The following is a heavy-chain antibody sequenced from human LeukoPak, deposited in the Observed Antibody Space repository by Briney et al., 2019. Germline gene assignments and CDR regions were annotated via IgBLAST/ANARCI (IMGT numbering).Heavy chain of an antibody. V-gene: IGHV4-61*02. CDR1: GGSISSGSYY. D-gene: IGHD5-18*01. CDR2: IYSSGST. CDR3: ARGGYSYAFDI. Sequence: SETLSLTCTVSGGSISSGSYYWNWIRQPAGKGLEWIGRIYSSGSTNYNPSLKSRVTISVDTSKNQFSLKLSSVTAADTAVYYCARGGYSYAFDIWGQGTMVTVSS. J-gene: IGHJ3*02.